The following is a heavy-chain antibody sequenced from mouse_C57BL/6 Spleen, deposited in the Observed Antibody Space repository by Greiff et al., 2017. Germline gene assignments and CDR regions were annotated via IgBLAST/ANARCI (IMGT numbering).Heavy chain of an antibody. V-gene: IGHV5-17*01. CDR1: GFTFSDYG. CDR2: ISSGSSTI. D-gene: IGHD1-1*01. CDR3: ARRLFITTAGYAMDY. J-gene: IGHJ4*01. Sequence: EVKLMESGGGLVKPGGSLKLSCAASGFTFSDYGMHWVRQAPEKGLEWVAYISSGSSTIYYADTVKGRFTISRDNAKNTLFLQMTSLRSEDTAMYYCARRLFITTAGYAMDYWGQGTSVTVSS.